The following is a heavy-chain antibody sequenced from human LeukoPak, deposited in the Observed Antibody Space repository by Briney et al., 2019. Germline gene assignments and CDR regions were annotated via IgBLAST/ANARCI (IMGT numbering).Heavy chain of an antibody. J-gene: IGHJ4*02. CDR1: GGSISSYY. V-gene: IGHV4-4*07. CDR3: ARDPGGGSSGYYEFDY. CDR2: IYTSGST. Sequence: SETLSLTCTVSGGSISSYYWSWIRQPAGKGLEWIGRIYTSGSTNYNPSLKSRVTMSVDTPKNQFSLKLSSVTAADTAVYYCARDPGGGSSGYYEFDYWGQGTLVTVSS. D-gene: IGHD3-22*01.